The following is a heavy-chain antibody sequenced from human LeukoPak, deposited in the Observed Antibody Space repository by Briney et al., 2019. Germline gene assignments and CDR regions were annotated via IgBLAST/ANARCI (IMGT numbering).Heavy chain of an antibody. D-gene: IGHD3-10*01. V-gene: IGHV3-48*03. CDR3: VREGVYYFDY. J-gene: IGHJ4*02. CDR1: GFTFSSYE. Sequence: GGSLRLSCAASGFTFSSYEMHWVRQAPGKGLEWVSYIDSSGSTIYYVDSVKGRFTISRDNAKNSLYLQMNSLRAEDTAVYYCVREGVYYFDYWGQGSLATVSS. CDR2: IDSSGSTI.